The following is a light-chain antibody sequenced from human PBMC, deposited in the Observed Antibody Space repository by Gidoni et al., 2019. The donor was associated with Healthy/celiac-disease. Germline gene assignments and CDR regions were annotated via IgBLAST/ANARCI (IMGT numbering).Light chain of an antibody. Sequence: GDRVTITCRASQSMSSWLAWYQQKPGKAPKLLIYDASSLESGVPSRFSGSGSGTEFTLTISSLQPDDFATYYCQQYNSYSRTFGQXTKVEIK. J-gene: IGKJ1*01. CDR3: QQYNSYSRT. V-gene: IGKV1-5*01. CDR2: DAS. CDR1: QSMSSW.